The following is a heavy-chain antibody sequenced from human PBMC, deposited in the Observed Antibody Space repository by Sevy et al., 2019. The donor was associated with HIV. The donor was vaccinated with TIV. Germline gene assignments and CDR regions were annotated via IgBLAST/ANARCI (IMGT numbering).Heavy chain of an antibody. Sequence: GGSRRLSCAASGFTFSTYDMNWVRQAPGKGVEWISYISSSGSNIYYADSVKGRFTISRDNAKNSLFVQMHSLRAEDTAVYYCAREGGYTDQGMDVWGQGTTVTVSS. CDR3: AREGGYTDQGMDV. J-gene: IGHJ6*02. CDR1: GFTFSTYD. V-gene: IGHV3-48*01. D-gene: IGHD5-12*01. CDR2: ISSSGSNI.